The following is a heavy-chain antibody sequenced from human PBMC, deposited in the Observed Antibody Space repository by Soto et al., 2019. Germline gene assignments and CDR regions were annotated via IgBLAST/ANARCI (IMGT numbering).Heavy chain of an antibody. Sequence: QVQLLQSEGELKKPGASVKVSCKASGYMFDEYGVTWVRQAPGQGLEWMGWISADNRNTNYAQAFRGRFTMTTDASTSTAYMELRSLRSDDTAIYYCARPGYDDKSKWLDPWGQGTLVTVSS. D-gene: IGHD3-3*01. CDR3: ARPGYDDKSKWLDP. V-gene: IGHV1-18*01. CDR1: GYMFDEYG. CDR2: ISADNRNT. J-gene: IGHJ5*02.